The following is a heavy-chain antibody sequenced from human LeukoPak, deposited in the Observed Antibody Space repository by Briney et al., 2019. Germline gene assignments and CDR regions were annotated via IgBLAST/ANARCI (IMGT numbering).Heavy chain of an antibody. D-gene: IGHD3-22*01. J-gene: IGHJ4*02. CDR3: ARFVGDYYDSSGYYYQYYFDY. CDR1: GGSISSYY. CDR2: IYYSGST. Sequence: PSDTLSLTCTVSGGSISSYYWSWIRQPPGKGLEWIGYIYYSGSTNYNPSLKSRVTISVDTSKNQFSLKLSSVTAADTAVYYCARFVGDYYDSSGYYYQYYFDYWGQGTLVTVSS. V-gene: IGHV4-59*08.